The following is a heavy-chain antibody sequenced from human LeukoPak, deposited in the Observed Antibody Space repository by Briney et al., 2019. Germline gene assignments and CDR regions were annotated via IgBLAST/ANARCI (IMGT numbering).Heavy chain of an antibody. J-gene: IGHJ4*02. Sequence: PSETLSLTCTVSGGSISSGDYYWGWIRQPPGKGLEWIGYIYYSGSTNYNPSLKSRVTISVDTSKNQFSLKLSSLTAADTAVYYCARNYDILTGYDYWGQGTLVTVSS. CDR3: ARNYDILTGYDY. CDR2: IYYSGST. D-gene: IGHD3-9*01. V-gene: IGHV4-61*08. CDR1: GGSISSGDYY.